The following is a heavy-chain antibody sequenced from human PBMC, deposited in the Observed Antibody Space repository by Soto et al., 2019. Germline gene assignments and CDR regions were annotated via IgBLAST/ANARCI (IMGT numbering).Heavy chain of an antibody. Sequence: QVQLVESGGGVVQPGRSLRLSCAASGFTFSSYGMHWVRQAPGKGLEWVAVISYDGSNKYYADSVKGRFTISRDNSKNTLYLQMNSLRAEDTAVYYCAKQVRYYYDSSGYYYQTYGMDVW. CDR2: ISYDGSNK. CDR1: GFTFSSYG. D-gene: IGHD3-22*01. V-gene: IGHV3-30*18. CDR3: AKQVRYYYDSSGYYYQTYGMDV. J-gene: IGHJ6*01.